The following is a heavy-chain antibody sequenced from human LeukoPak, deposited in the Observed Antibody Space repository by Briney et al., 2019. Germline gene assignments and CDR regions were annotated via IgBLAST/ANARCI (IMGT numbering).Heavy chain of an antibody. CDR1: GFTFSSDA. V-gene: IGHV3-23*01. Sequence: GGSLRLSCAASGFTFSSDAMSWGRQAPGKGLEWVSVISGSDGSTYYADSVKGRFTISRDNSKNTLYLQMNSLRAEDTAVYYCAKDLYGDYMIDYWGQGTLVTVSS. J-gene: IGHJ4*02. CDR2: ISGSDGST. D-gene: IGHD4-17*01. CDR3: AKDLYGDYMIDY.